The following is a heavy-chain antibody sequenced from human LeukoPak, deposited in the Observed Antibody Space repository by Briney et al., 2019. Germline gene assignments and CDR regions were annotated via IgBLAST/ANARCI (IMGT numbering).Heavy chain of an antibody. CDR2: ISRSSSSI. CDR1: GFTFSSYE. V-gene: IGHV3-21*01. J-gene: IGHJ4*02. D-gene: IGHD3-10*01. CDR3: VRERFHGSGAPKFDF. Sequence: GGSLRLSCAASGFTFSSYEMNWVRQAPGKGLEWVSSISRSSSSIDYADSVKGRFTISRDNAMNSMFLQMNSLRVEDTAVYYCVRERFHGSGAPKFDFWGRGTLLTVSS.